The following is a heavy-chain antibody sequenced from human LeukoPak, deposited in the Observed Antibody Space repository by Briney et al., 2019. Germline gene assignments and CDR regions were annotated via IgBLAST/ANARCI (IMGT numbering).Heavy chain of an antibody. D-gene: IGHD6-19*01. Sequence: GGSLRLSCAASGFTFSDYYMSWIRQAPGKGLEWDSYISSSGSTTYYADSVKGRFTTSRDNAKNSLYLQMNSLRAEDTAVYYCACSGWFRGGWYFDYWGQGTLVTVSS. CDR1: GFTFSDYY. CDR2: ISSSGSTT. CDR3: ACSGWFRGGWYFDY. V-gene: IGHV3-11*04. J-gene: IGHJ4*02.